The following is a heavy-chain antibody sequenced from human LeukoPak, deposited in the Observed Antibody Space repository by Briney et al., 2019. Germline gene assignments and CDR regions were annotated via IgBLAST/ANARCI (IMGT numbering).Heavy chain of an antibody. D-gene: IGHD2-2*01. CDR2: IYSSGNT. CDR1: GGSLTSYY. V-gene: IGHV4-59*01. Sequence: SETLPLTCTVSGGSLTSYYWSWIRQPPGKALEWIGDIYSSGNTNYNPSLKSRVTMSVDTSKNQFSLKLRSLIAADTAVYYCARERIVVPAAYYFDSWGQGALVTVSS. J-gene: IGHJ4*02. CDR3: ARERIVVPAAYYFDS.